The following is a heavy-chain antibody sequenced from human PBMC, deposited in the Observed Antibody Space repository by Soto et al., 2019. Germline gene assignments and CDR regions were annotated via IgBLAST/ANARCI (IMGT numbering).Heavy chain of an antibody. Sequence: SETLSLTCAVYGGSFSGYYWSWIRQPPGKGLEWIGEINHSGSTNYNPSLKSRVTISVDTSKNQFSLKLSSVTAADTAVYYCARGLYDIVVVPAAIRNYGMDVWGQGXTVT. CDR3: ARGLYDIVVVPAAIRNYGMDV. J-gene: IGHJ6*02. D-gene: IGHD2-2*01. CDR2: INHSGST. V-gene: IGHV4-34*01. CDR1: GGSFSGYY.